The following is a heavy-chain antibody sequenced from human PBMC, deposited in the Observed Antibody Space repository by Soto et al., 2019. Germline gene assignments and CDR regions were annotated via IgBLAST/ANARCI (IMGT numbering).Heavy chain of an antibody. V-gene: IGHV3-23*01. CDR3: AKAEAYGSGSYYNPIDY. J-gene: IGHJ4*02. CDR2: ISGSGGST. CDR1: GFTFSSYA. D-gene: IGHD3-10*01. Sequence: GGSLRLSCAASGFTFSSYAMSWVRQAPGKGLEWVSAISGSGGSTYYADSVKGRFTISRDNSKNTLYLQMNSLRAEDTAVYYCAKAEAYGSGSYYNPIDYWGQGTLVTVSS.